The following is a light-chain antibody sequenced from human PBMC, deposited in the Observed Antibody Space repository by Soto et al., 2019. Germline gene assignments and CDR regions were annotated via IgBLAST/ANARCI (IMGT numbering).Light chain of an antibody. Sequence: QSALTQPASVSGSPGQSITISCTGTSSDVGGYHYVSWYQQHPGKAPKVMIYEVSNRPSGVSNRFSGSKSGNTASLTISGLQAEDEADYYCSSYTSSRSWVFGGGTKVTVL. CDR2: EVS. V-gene: IGLV2-14*01. CDR3: SSYTSSRSWV. J-gene: IGLJ3*02. CDR1: SSDVGGYHY.